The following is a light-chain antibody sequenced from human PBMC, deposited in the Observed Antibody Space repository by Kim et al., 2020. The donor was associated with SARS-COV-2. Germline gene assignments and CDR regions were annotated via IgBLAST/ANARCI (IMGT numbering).Light chain of an antibody. J-gene: IGLJ2*01. Sequence: GQSVTISCSGTSSDVGGYNYVSWYQQHPGKAPKLMIYEVSKRPSGVPDRFSGSKCGNTASLTVSGLQAEDEAAYYCSSYAGSNNLVFGGGTQLTVL. CDR1: SSDVGGYNY. CDR2: EVS. V-gene: IGLV2-8*01. CDR3: SSYAGSNNLV.